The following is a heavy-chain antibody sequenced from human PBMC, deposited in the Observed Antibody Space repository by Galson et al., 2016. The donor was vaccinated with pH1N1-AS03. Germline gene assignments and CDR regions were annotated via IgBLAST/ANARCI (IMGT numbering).Heavy chain of an antibody. J-gene: IGHJ5*02. D-gene: IGHD6-19*01. CDR1: GFTFTTCA. V-gene: IGHV3-23*01. CDR3: AKDLTAVAGKWFDWFDP. CDR2: ISASGGST. Sequence: SLRLSCAASGFTFTTCAMTWVRQAPGKGLEWVSTISASGGSTFYADSVKGRFTISRDNSKNTLYLRMNSLRAEDAAVYYCAKDLTAVAGKWFDWFDPWGQGTLVTVSS.